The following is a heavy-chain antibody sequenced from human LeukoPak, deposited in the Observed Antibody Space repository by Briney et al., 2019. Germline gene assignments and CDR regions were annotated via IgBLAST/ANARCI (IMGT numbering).Heavy chain of an antibody. J-gene: IGHJ4*02. CDR1: GYTFTGYY. CDR2: INPNSGGT. V-gene: IGHV1-2*02. Sequence: GASVKVSCKASGYTFTGYYMHWVRQAPGQGLEWMGWINPNSGGTNYAQKFQGRVTMTRDTSISTAYMELSRLRSDDTAVYYCARENQGPNHYSSVDYWGQGTLVTVSS. CDR3: ARENQGPNHYSSVDY. D-gene: IGHD6-19*01.